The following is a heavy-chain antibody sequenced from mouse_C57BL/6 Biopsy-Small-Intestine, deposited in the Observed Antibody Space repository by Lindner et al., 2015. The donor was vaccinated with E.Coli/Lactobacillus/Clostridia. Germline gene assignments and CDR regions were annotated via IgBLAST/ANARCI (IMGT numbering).Heavy chain of an antibody. Sequence: SVKVSCKVSGYTLTELSMHWVRQAPGKGLEWMGGFAPEDGETIYAQKFQGRVTMTEDTSTDTAYMELSSLTSEDTAVYYCARIDILTGYYKYDAFDIWGQGTMVTVSS. D-gene: IGHD2-3*01. CDR2: FAPEDGET. CDR1: GYTLTELS. CDR3: ARIDILTGYYKYDAFDI. J-gene: IGHJ3*01. V-gene: IGHV14-2*02.